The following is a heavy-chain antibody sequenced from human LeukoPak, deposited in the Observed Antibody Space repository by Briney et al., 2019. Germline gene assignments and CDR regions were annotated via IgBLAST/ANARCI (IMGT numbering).Heavy chain of an antibody. CDR2: IYTSGST. Sequence: SETLSLTCTVSGGSISSGNYYWSWIRQPAGEGLEWIGHIYTSGSTNYNPSLKSRVTISVDTSKNQFSLNLSSVTAADTAVYYCARDYDYWGQGTLVTVSS. CDR1: GGSISSGNYY. J-gene: IGHJ4*02. V-gene: IGHV4-61*09. CDR3: ARDYDY.